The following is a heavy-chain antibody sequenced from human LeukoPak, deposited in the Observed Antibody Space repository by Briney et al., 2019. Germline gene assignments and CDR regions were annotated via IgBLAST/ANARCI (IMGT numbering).Heavy chain of an antibody. CDR2: ISSSSSYI. D-gene: IGHD2-2*01. Sequence: GGSLRLSCAAPGFTFSSYSMNWVRQAPGKGLEWVSSISSSSSYIYYADSVKGRFTISRDNAKNSLYLQMNSLRAEDTAVYYCASHYCSSTSCYVGLASFDYWGQGTLVTVSS. CDR1: GFTFSSYS. CDR3: ASHYCSSTSCYVGLASFDY. J-gene: IGHJ4*02. V-gene: IGHV3-21*01.